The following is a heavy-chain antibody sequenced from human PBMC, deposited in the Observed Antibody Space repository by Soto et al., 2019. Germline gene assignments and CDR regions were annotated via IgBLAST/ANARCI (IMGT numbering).Heavy chain of an antibody. Sequence: QVQLVQSGAEVKKPVASVKVSCKASCYTFTSYGISWARQAPGPGLEWMGWMSAYNGNTNYAQKLQARVTMTTDTSPRTVYMELRSLRSDDTAVDYCAGVSARLVISGYFDLWGRGTMVTVSS. CDR3: AGVSARLVISGYFDL. J-gene: IGHJ2*01. D-gene: IGHD3-9*01. V-gene: IGHV1-18*01. CDR2: MSAYNGNT. CDR1: CYTFTSYG.